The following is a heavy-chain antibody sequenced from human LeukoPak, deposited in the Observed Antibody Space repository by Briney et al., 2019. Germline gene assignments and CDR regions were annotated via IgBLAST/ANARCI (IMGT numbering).Heavy chain of an antibody. J-gene: IGHJ4*02. CDR2: IYSGGST. V-gene: IGHV3-53*01. Sequence: PGGSLRLSCAASGFTVSSNYMSWVRQAPGKGLEWVSVIYSGGSTYYADSVKGRLTISRDNSKNTLYLQMNSLRAEDTAVYYCARGRSGSAWDLFDYWGQGTLVTVS. D-gene: IGHD1-26*01. CDR3: ARGRSGSAWDLFDY. CDR1: GFTVSSNY.